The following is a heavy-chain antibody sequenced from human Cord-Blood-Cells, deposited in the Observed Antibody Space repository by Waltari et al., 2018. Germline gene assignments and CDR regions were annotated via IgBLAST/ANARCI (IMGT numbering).Heavy chain of an antibody. Sequence: QVQLQESCPGLVKPSETLSLTCTVSGYSISSGYYWGWIRQPSGQGLGWIGGIYHNGRTCGHPALPSRGSIAVDTSKNHFSLMLGSVTASDAAVYYGARDSEAYCGGDCYDSRFDYWGQGTLVTVSA. CDR1: GYSISSGYY. CDR3: ARDSEAYCGGDCYDSRFDY. D-gene: IGHD2-21*01. J-gene: IGHJ4*02. CDR2: IYHNGRT. V-gene: IGHV4-38-2*02.